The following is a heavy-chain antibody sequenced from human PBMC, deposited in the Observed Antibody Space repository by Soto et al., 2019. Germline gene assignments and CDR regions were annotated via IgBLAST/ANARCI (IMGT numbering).Heavy chain of an antibody. Sequence: QVQLVQSGAEVKKPGSSVKVSCKASGGTFSSYAISWVRQAPGQGLEWMGGIIPIFGTANYAQKFQGRVTITADEATSTAYMELSRVRSEDTAVDYCARDVPDLQDCSGRYYYGMDVWGQGTTVTVSS. CDR1: GGTFSSYA. V-gene: IGHV1-69*12. CDR3: ARDVPDLQDCSGRYYYGMDV. J-gene: IGHJ6*02. CDR2: IIPIFGTA. D-gene: IGHD2-15*01.